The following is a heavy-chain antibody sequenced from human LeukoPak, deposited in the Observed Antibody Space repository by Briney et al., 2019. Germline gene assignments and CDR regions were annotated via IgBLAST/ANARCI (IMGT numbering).Heavy chain of an antibody. CDR3: SRGSDQSKTGDY. CDR1: GGSFSHYY. CDR2: IHPSGST. Sequence: SETLSLTCALCGGSFSHYYWSWIRQPPGKGLEWVGEIHPSGSTSFNPSLESRVSISKDTSKNQFSLKLTSVTAADTAVYYCSRGSDQSKTGDYWGQGTLVTVSS. D-gene: IGHD2-2*01. J-gene: IGHJ4*02. V-gene: IGHV4-34*01.